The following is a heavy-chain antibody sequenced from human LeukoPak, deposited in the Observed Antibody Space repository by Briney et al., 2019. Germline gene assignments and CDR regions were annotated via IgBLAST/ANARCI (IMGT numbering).Heavy chain of an antibody. J-gene: IGHJ4*02. CDR3: ARGLLWFGESVDY. V-gene: IGHV3-48*04. CDR1: GFTFSSYA. D-gene: IGHD3-10*01. CDR2: ISSSGSTI. Sequence: PGGSLRLSCAASGFTFSSYAMSWVRQAPGKGLEWVSYISSSGSTIYYADSVKGRFTISRDNAKNSLYLQMNSLRAEDTAVYYCARGLLWFGESVDYWGQGTLVTVSS.